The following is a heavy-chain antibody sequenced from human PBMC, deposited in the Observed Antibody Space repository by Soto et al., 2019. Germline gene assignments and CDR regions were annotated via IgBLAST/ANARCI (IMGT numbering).Heavy chain of an antibody. D-gene: IGHD3-10*01. CDR2: ISSSSSYI. CDR1: GFTFSSYS. V-gene: IGHV3-21*01. Sequence: EVQLVESGGGLVKPGGSLRLSCAASGFTFSSYSMNWVRQAPGKGLEWVSSISSSSSYIYYADSVKGRFTISRDNAKNSLYLQMNSLRAEDTAVYYCARDMVRGVIYYYYGMDVWGQGTTVTVSS. CDR3: ARDMVRGVIYYYYGMDV. J-gene: IGHJ6*02.